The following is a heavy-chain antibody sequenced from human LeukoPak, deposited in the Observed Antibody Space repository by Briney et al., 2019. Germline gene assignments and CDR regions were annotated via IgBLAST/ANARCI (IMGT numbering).Heavy chain of an antibody. CDR1: GYTFTSYG. J-gene: IGHJ4*02. Sequence: ASVKVSCKASGYTFTSYGISWVRQAPGQGLEWMGWISAYNGNTNYAQKLQGRVTMTTDTSTSTAYMELRSLRSDDTAVYYCARALRMITFGGVTPGYWGQGTLVTVSS. V-gene: IGHV1-18*01. CDR3: ARALRMITFGGVTPGY. D-gene: IGHD3-16*01. CDR2: ISAYNGNT.